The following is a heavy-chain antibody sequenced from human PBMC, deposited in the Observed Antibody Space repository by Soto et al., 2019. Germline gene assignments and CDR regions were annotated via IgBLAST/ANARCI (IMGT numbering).Heavy chain of an antibody. CDR1: GFTFTNYA. CDR2: VSGGGDGT. J-gene: IGHJ3*01. D-gene: IGHD2-21*02. CDR3: AIKGLGSLATYCNYGDCHCAFGP. V-gene: IGHV3-23*01. Sequence: EVQLLESGGGLVQPGGSLRLSCAASGFTFTNYAMSWVRQAPGKGLEWVSTVSGGGDGTYYADSVKGRFSTPRDNSRNTVYLQMNSLRAEDTAVYYCAIKGLGSLATYCNYGDCHCAFGPWGQGTIVTVSS.